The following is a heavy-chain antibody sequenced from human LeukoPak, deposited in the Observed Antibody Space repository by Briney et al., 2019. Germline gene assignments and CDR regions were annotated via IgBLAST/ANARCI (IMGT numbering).Heavy chain of an antibody. CDR2: INPNSGGT. V-gene: IGHV1-2*02. Sequence: ASVKVSCKASGYTFTDYYRHWVRQAPGQGLEWMGWINPNSGGTNYAQKFQGRVTMTRDTSISTAYMELSRLRSDDTAVHYCARASYYYDSSGYPGYYFDYWGQGTLVTVSS. CDR1: GYTFTDYY. D-gene: IGHD3-22*01. J-gene: IGHJ4*02. CDR3: ARASYYYDSSGYPGYYFDY.